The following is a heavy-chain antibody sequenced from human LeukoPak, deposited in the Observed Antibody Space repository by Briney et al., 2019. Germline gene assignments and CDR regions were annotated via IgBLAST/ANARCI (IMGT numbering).Heavy chain of an antibody. CDR2: IIPIFGTA. V-gene: IGHV1-69*13. Sequence: ASVKVFCKASGGTFRRYAISWVRQAPGQGLEWMGGIIPIFGTANYAQKFQGRVTITADESTSTAYMEVSSLRSEDTAVYYCARAYSGCDFFDYWGQGILVTVSS. D-gene: IGHD5-12*01. J-gene: IGHJ4*02. CDR3: ARAYSGCDFFDY. CDR1: GGTFRRYA.